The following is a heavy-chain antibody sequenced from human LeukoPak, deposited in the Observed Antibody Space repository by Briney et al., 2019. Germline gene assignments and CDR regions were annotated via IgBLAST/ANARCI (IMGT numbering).Heavy chain of an antibody. CDR3: ARGQRGYNWNDRWFDP. Sequence: PSETLSLTCAVYGGSFSGYYWSWIRQPPGKGLEWIGETNHSGSTNYNPSLKSRVTISVDTSKNQFSLKLSSVTAADTAVYYCARGQRGYNWNDRWFDPWGQGTLVTVSS. CDR1: GGSFSGYY. CDR2: TNHSGST. D-gene: IGHD1-20*01. V-gene: IGHV4-34*01. J-gene: IGHJ5*02.